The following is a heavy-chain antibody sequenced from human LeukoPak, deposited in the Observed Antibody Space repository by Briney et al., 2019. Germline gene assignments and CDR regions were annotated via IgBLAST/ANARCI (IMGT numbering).Heavy chain of an antibody. CDR2: IIPIFGTA. CDR3: VIHGQLLNYYYYYYMDV. Sequence: AASVKVSCKASGGTFSSYAISWVRQAPGQGLEWMGGIIPIFGTANYAQKFQGRVTITTDESTSTAYMELSSLRSEDTAVYYCVIHGQLLNYYYYYYMDVWGKGTTVTVSS. V-gene: IGHV1-69*05. CDR1: GGTFSSYA. J-gene: IGHJ6*03. D-gene: IGHD2-2*01.